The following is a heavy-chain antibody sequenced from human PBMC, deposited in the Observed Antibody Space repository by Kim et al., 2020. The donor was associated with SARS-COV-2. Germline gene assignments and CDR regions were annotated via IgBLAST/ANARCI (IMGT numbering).Heavy chain of an antibody. D-gene: IGHD4-17*01. V-gene: IGHV3-21*01. CDR2: I. CDR3: ASYGDSGQFDY. J-gene: IGHJ4*02. Sequence: IYYADSVKGRFTISRDNAKNSLYLQMNSLRAEDTAVYYCASYGDSGQFDYWGQGTLVTVSS.